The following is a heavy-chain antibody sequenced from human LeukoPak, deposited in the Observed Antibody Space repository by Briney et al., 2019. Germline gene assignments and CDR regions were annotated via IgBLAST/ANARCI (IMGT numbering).Heavy chain of an antibody. CDR1: GGTFSSYA. CDR2: IIPIFGTA. J-gene: IGHJ4*02. CDR3: AREVRQPYCFDY. V-gene: IGHV1-69*05. D-gene: IGHD3-10*01. Sequence: GASVKVSCKASGGTFSSYAISWVRQAPGQGLEWMGGIIPIFGTANYAQKFQGRVTITTDESTSTAYMELSSLRSEDTAVYYCAREVRQPYCFDYWGQGTLVTVSS.